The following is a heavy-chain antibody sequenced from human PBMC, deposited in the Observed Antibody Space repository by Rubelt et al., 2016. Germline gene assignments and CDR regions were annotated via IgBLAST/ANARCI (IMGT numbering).Heavy chain of an antibody. CDR1: GYTFTSYA. J-gene: IGHJ4*02. CDR3: ARDEWEPLDY. V-gene: IGHV1-18*01. D-gene: IGHD1-26*01. Sequence: QVQLVQSGSELKKPGASVKVSCKASGYTFTSYAMNWVRQAPGQGLEWMGWIRGYNGNKNDGQKRQGRVTMTTETSTSTAYMELRSLRSDDTAVDYCARDEWEPLDYWGQGTLVTVSA. CDR2: IRGYNGNK.